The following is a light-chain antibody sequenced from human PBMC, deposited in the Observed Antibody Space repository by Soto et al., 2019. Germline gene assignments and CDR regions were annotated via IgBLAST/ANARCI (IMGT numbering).Light chain of an antibody. CDR3: HHYNNCPPLYT. V-gene: IGKV3-15*01. CDR1: QSISSN. J-gene: IGKJ2*01. CDR2: GAS. Sequence: EIVMTQSPATLSVSPGERATLSCRASQSISSNLAWYQQKPGQAPRLLIYGASTRATGIPARFSGSGSGTEFTLTISSLQSEDFAVYHCHHYNNCPPLYTFGPGTKLEI.